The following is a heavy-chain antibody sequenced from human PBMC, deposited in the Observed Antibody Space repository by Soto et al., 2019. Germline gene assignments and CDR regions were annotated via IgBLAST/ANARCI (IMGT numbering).Heavy chain of an antibody. D-gene: IGHD2-8*02. CDR1: GFTFADYG. CDR2: ISWSGGSI. V-gene: IGHV3-9*01. Sequence: EVQLVESGGGLVQPGRSLRLSCAASGFTFADYGMHWVRQVPGKGLEWVSGISWSGGSIGYADSVKGRFSISRDNAKNSLYLQMTSLRGEDTALYYCVKSTGGNANGMDVWGQGTTVTVSS. CDR3: VKSTGGNANGMDV. J-gene: IGHJ6*02.